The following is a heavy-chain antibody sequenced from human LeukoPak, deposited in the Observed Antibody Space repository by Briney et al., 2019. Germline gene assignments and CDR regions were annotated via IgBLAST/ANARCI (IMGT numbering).Heavy chain of an antibody. CDR1: GGTFSSYA. J-gene: IGHJ4*02. Sequence: SVKVSCKASGGTFSSYAISWVRRAPGQGLEWMGGIIPIFGTANYAQKFQGRVTITTDESTSTAYMELSSLRSEDTAVYYCARSDSSGYYYRAYFDYWGQGTLVTVSS. CDR3: ARSDSSGYYYRAYFDY. D-gene: IGHD3-22*01. V-gene: IGHV1-69*05. CDR2: IIPIFGTA.